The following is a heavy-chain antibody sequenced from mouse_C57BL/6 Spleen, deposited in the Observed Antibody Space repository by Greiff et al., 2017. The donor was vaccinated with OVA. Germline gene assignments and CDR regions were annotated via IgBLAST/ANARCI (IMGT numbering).Heavy chain of an antibody. J-gene: IGHJ1*03. D-gene: IGHD2-10*02. CDR2: IHPNSGST. Sequence: QVQLQQPGAELVKPGASVKLSCKASGYTFTSYWMHWVKQRPGQGLEWIGMIHPNSGSTNYNEKFKSKATLTVDKSSSTAYMQLSSLTSEESAVDYCARSLEYGNSWYFDVWGTGTTVTVSS. V-gene: IGHV1-64*01. CDR1: GYTFTSYW. CDR3: ARSLEYGNSWYFDV.